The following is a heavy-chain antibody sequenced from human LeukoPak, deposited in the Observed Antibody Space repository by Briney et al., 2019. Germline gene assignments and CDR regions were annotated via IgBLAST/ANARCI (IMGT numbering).Heavy chain of an antibody. CDR3: AKRSGGSGRAPTDY. J-gene: IGHJ4*02. D-gene: IGHD3-10*01. CDR2: IRSKAYGGTA. CDR1: GVTFGDYA. Sequence: GGSLRLSCTASGVTFGDYAMSWVRQAPGKGLEWVGFIRSKAYGGTAEYAASVKGRFTISRDDSKSIAYLQMNSLRAEDTAVYYCAKRSGGSGRAPTDYWGQGTLVTVSS. V-gene: IGHV3-49*04.